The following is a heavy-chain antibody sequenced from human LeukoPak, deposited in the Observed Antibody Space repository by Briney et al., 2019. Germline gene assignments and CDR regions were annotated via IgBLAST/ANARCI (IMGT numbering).Heavy chain of an antibody. CDR3: ARHRETYYESSHMGFDP. D-gene: IGHD3-22*01. CDR1: GDSISRSY. Sequence: SETLSLTCTVSGDSISRSYWSWLRQPPGKGLEWVGYSSSRGRNSYNSALKSRVTISEDTSQNQFSLSLTSATAADTAVYYCARHRETYYESSHMGFDPWGQGTLVIVSS. V-gene: IGHV4-59*08. CDR2: SSSRGRN. J-gene: IGHJ5*02.